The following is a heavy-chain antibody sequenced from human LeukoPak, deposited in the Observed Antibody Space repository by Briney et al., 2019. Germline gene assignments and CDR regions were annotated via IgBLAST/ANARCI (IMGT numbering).Heavy chain of an antibody. Sequence: GGSLRLSCAASGFTFSSYAMSWVRQAPGKGLEWVSYISGSGGTTSYADSVKGRFTISRDKSKNTLYLQMNSLRAEDTAVYYCAKGLAVAGHFDYWGQGTLVTVSS. CDR1: GFTFSSYA. CDR2: ISGSGGTT. CDR3: AKGLAVAGHFDY. D-gene: IGHD6-19*01. J-gene: IGHJ4*02. V-gene: IGHV3-23*01.